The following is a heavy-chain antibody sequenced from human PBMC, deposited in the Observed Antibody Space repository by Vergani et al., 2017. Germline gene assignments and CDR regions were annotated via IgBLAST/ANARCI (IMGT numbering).Heavy chain of an antibody. CDR2: IYPGDSDT. Sequence: EVQLVQSGAEVKKPGESLQISCKGSGYSFTSYWIGWVRQMPGKGLEWMGIIYPGDSDTRYSPSFQGQVTISADKSISTAYLQWSSLKASDTAMYYCATGYCSSTSCFGWNWFDPWGQGTLVTVSS. V-gene: IGHV5-51*03. J-gene: IGHJ5*02. D-gene: IGHD2-2*01. CDR3: ATGYCSSTSCFGWNWFDP. CDR1: GYSFTSYW.